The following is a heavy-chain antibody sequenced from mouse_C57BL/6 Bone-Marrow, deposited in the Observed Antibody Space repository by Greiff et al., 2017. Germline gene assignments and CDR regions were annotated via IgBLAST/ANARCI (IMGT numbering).Heavy chain of an antibody. CDR3: ARKGPLYYDYDGSYAMDY. V-gene: IGHV2-2*01. CDR1: GFSFTSYC. J-gene: IGHJ4*01. D-gene: IGHD2-4*01. Sequence: QVQLQQSGPGLVQPSQSLSITCTVSGFSFTSYCVHWVRQSPGKGLEWLGVIWSGGSTDSNAAFISRLSISKDNYKSKVFFKMNSLQADDTAIYYCARKGPLYYDYDGSYAMDYWGQGTSVTVSS. CDR2: IWSGGST.